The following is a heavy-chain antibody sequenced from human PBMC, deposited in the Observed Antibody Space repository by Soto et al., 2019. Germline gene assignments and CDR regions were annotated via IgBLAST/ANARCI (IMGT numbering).Heavy chain of an antibody. CDR1: GFTFTSYG. CDR2: VWYGGTNK. CDR3: ARDFGGHSPFDY. D-gene: IGHD3-10*01. J-gene: IGHJ4*02. Sequence: GGSLRLSCTASGFTFTSYGMHWVRQARGKGLEWVAVVWYGGTNKDYADSVKGRFTISRDNSKNTLYLQMNSLRAEDTAVYFCARDFGGHSPFDYWGQGTVVTVSS. V-gene: IGHV3-33*01.